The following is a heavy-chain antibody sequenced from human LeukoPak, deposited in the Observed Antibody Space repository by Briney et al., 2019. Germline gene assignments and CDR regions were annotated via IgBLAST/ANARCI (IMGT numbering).Heavy chain of an antibody. J-gene: IGHJ4*02. CDR1: GGTFSSYA. V-gene: IGHV1-69*05. D-gene: IGHD1-26*01. CDR2: IIPIFGTA. Sequence: ASVKVSCKASGGTFSSYAISWVRQAPGQGLEWMGGIIPIFGTANYPQMFQGRVTITTDESTSTAYIEPSSLRSEDTAVYYCARDQSGRYYGLEYWGQGTLVTVSS. CDR3: ARDQSGRYYGLEY.